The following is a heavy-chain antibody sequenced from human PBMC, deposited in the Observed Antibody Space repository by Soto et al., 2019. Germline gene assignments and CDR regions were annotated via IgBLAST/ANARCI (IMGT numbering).Heavy chain of an antibody. D-gene: IGHD3-22*01. CDR2: ISGSSSDI. V-gene: IGHV3-21*01. J-gene: IGHJ4*02. Sequence: GGSLRLSCAASGFIFSTYSMNWIRQAPGKGLEWVSSISGSSSDIFYADSVRGRFTISRDNARNSLYLQLDSLRDEDTAVYYCARDPLYSDSTGYYFDYWGQGNLVTVSS. CDR1: GFIFSTYS. CDR3: ARDPLYSDSTGYYFDY.